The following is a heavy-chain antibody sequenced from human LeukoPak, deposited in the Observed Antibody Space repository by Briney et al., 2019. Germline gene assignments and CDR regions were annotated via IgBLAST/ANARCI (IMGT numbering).Heavy chain of an antibody. CDR2: INPNTGGT. Sequence: GASVKVSCKASGYTFINYFLHWVRQAPGQGLEWMGRINPNTGGTNYAQKFQGRIIMTRDTSINTAYMELTRLRSDDTAVYYCARKGDYEVDFDYWGQGTLVTVSS. CDR1: GYTFINYF. V-gene: IGHV1-2*06. J-gene: IGHJ4*02. D-gene: IGHD4-17*01. CDR3: ARKGDYEVDFDY.